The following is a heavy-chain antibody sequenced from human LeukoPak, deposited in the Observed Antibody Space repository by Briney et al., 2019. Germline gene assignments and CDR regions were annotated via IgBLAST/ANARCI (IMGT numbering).Heavy chain of an antibody. V-gene: IGHV1-69*05. CDR3: AKDIVYDSSVALGY. Sequence: GSSVKVSCKASGGTFSSYAISWVRQAPGQGLEWMGGIIPIFGTANYAQKFQGRVTITTDESTSTAYMELSSLRSEDTAVYYCAKDIVYDSSVALGYWGQGTLVTVSS. J-gene: IGHJ4*02. CDR1: GGTFSSYA. CDR2: IIPIFGTA. D-gene: IGHD3-22*01.